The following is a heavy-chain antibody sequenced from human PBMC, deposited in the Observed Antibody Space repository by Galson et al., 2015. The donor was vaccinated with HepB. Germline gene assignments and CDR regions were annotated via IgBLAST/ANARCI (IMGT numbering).Heavy chain of an antibody. V-gene: IGHV1-69*13. CDR3: ARNREYSSSWYSMEKQFDY. J-gene: IGHJ4*02. Sequence: SVKVSCKASGGTFSSYAISWVRQAPGQGLEWMGGIIPIFGTANYAQKFQGRVTITADESTSTAYMELSSLRSVDTAVYYCARNREYSSSWYSMEKQFDYWGQGTLVTVSS. D-gene: IGHD6-13*01. CDR1: GGTFSSYA. CDR2: IIPIFGTA.